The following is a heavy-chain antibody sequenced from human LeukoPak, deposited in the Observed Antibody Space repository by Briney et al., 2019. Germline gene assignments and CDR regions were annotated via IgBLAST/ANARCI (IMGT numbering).Heavy chain of an antibody. Sequence: ASVKVSCKASGYTFTSYGISWVRQAPGQGLEWMGWISAYNGNTNYAQKLQGRVTMTTDTSTSTAYMELRSLRSDDTAVYYCASLQYSRSSGWYWYFDYWGQGTLVTVSS. V-gene: IGHV1-18*01. CDR2: ISAYNGNT. CDR3: ASLQYSRSSGWYWYFDY. CDR1: GYTFTSYG. D-gene: IGHD6-19*01. J-gene: IGHJ4*02.